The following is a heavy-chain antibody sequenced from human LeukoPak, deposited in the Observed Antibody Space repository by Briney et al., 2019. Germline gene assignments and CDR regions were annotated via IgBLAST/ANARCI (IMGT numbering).Heavy chain of an antibody. D-gene: IGHD5-18*01. J-gene: IGHJ6*03. V-gene: IGHV1-69*06. CDR2: IIPIFGTA. CDR1: GGTFSSYA. Sequence: SVKVSCKASGGTFSSYAISWVRQAPGQGLEWMGRIIPIFGTANYAQKFQGRVTITVDKSTSTAYMELSSLRSEDTAVYYCARGHRGYSYGYRYYYYMDVWGKGTTVTVSS. CDR3: ARGHRGYSYGYRYYYYMDV.